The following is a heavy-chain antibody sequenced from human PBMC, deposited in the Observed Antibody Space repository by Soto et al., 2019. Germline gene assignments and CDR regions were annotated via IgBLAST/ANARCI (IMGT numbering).Heavy chain of an antibody. Sequence: PSETLSLTCTVSGGSISSYYWSWIRQPPGKGLGWIGYIYYSGSTNYNPSLKSRVTISVDTSKNQFSLKLSSVTAADTAVYYCSRAGGDSTLYYFDYWGQGTLVTVS. CDR2: IYYSGST. V-gene: IGHV4-59*01. CDR3: SRAGGDSTLYYFDY. D-gene: IGHD2-21*02. CDR1: GGSISSYY. J-gene: IGHJ4*02.